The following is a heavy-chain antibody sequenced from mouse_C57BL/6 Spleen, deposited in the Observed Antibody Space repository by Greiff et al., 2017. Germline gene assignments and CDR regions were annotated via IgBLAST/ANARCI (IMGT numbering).Heavy chain of an antibody. Sequence: QVQLQQSGAELVRPGTSVKLSCKASGYTFTSYWMHWVKQRPGQGLEWIGVIDPSDSYTNYNQKFKGKATLTVDTASSTAYMQLSSLTSEDSAVYYCAMGTLVATGDYYAMDYWGQGTSVTVSS. CDR3: AMGTLVATGDYYAMDY. CDR1: GYTFTSYW. V-gene: IGHV1-59*01. CDR2: IDPSDSYT. J-gene: IGHJ4*01. D-gene: IGHD1-1*01.